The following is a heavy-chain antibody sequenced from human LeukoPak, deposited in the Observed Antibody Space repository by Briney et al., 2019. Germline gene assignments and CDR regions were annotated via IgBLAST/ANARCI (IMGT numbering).Heavy chain of an antibody. CDR2: IYISGTT. D-gene: IGHD3-10*01. V-gene: IGHV4-4*07. CDR1: GGSISTYY. Sequence: SETLSLTCTVSGGSISTYYWTWIRQPAGKGLEWIGHIYISGTTNYSPSLKSRVTMSVDTSKNQFSLKLSSVTAADTAVYYCATTKRGYYYYGMDVWGQGTTVTVSS. CDR3: ATTKRGYYYYGMDV. J-gene: IGHJ6*02.